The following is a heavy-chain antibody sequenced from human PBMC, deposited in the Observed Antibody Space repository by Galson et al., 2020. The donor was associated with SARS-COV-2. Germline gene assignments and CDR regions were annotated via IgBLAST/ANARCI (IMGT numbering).Heavy chain of an antibody. D-gene: IGHD5-12*01. J-gene: IGHJ4*02. CDR2: IIPIFGTA. Sequence: SVKVPCKASGGTFSSYAISWVRQAPAQGLEWMGGIIPIFGTANYAQKFQGRVTITADESTSTAYMELSSLRSEDTAVYYCAREVADSPGYDFFFGPFQPSHFDYWGQGTLVTVSS. CDR1: GGTFSSYA. V-gene: IGHV1-69*13. CDR3: AREVADSPGYDFFFGPFQPSHFDY.